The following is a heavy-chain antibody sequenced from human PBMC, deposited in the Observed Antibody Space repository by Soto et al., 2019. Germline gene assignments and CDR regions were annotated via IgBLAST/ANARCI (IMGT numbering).Heavy chain of an antibody. CDR2: ISWNSGTI. CDR3: ATSTGGTANGMGV. CDR1: GFSFDDYD. V-gene: IGHV3-9*01. D-gene: IGHD2-8*02. Sequence: EVQVVESGGGLVQPGRSLRLSCAASGFSFDDYDMHWVRQAPGKVLEWVSGISWNSGTIGYADCVKGRFTISRDNAKNCLYLQMSSLSAEDTALYYCATSTGGTANGMGVWGQGNTVIVS. J-gene: IGHJ6*02.